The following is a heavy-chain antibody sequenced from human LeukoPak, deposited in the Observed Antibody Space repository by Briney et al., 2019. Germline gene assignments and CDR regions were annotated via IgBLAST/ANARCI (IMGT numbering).Heavy chain of an antibody. CDR1: GFIFRNFG. CDR2: ISDVVCHT. J-gene: IGHJ5*02. V-gene: IGHV3-23*01. Sequence: PGWSLRLSCAASGFIFRNFGMSWIRQAPGKGLEWVSHISDVVCHTWYADSVKGRFIISRDNSNNRVFLQMNSLRPEDTALYYCAKDNYGGVYASWGQGTLDSVSS. CDR3: AKDNYGGVYAS. D-gene: IGHD3-16*01.